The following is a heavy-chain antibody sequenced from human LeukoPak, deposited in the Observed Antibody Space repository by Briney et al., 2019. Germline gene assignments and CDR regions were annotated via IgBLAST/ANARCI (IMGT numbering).Heavy chain of an antibody. D-gene: IGHD6-13*01. J-gene: IGHJ5*02. V-gene: IGHV4-59*01. CDR3: ARDMVSCWYDRRFDP. CDR1: GGSISSYY. CDR2: IYYSGST. Sequence: SETLSLTCTVSGGSISSYYWSWIRQPPGKGLEWIGYIYYSGSTNYNPSLKSRVTISVDTSKNQFSLKLSSVTAADTAVYYCARDMVSCWYDRRFDPWGQGTLVTVSS.